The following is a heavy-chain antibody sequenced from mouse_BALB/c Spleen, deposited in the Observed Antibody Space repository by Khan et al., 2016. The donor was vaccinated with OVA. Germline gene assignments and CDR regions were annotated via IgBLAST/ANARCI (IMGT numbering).Heavy chain of an antibody. Sequence: QVQLKESGAELARPGASVNLSCKASGYTFTDYNINWMKQRTGQGLEWIGEIYPGSGNIYYNDKFKGKATLTVDKSSSTAYMQLSSLKSEDSAVYFCAREWAAWFAYWGQGTLVTVSA. J-gene: IGHJ3*01. CDR2: IYPGSGNI. CDR1: GYTFTDYN. V-gene: IGHV1-77*01. CDR3: AREWAAWFAY.